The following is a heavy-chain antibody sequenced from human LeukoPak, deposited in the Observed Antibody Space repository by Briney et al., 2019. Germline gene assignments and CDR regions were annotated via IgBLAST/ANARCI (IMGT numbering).Heavy chain of an antibody. D-gene: IGHD3-22*01. J-gene: IGHJ4*02. CDR1: GGSISSYY. V-gene: IGHV4-59*01. CDR3: AREEWDSSGYYLY. Sequence: KPSETLSLTCTVSGGSISSYYWSWIRQPPGKGLEWIGYIYYSGSTNYNPSLKSRVTISVDTSKNQFSLKLSSVTAADTAVYYCAREEWDSSGYYLYRGQGTLVTVSS. CDR2: IYYSGST.